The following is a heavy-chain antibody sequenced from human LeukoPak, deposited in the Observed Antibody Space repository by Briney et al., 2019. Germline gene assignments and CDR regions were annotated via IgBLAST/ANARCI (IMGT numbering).Heavy chain of an antibody. V-gene: IGHV3-7*03. J-gene: IGHJ4*02. CDR1: GFTFRKYW. CDR2: IAANGNDK. Sequence: GGSLRLSCAASGFTFRKYWMAWVLQAPGRGLEWVATIAANGNDKDYEDALQGRFTISRDNARNSLSLRIDSLRAEDTAQYYCAREVFFQFDNWGQGALVTVSS. CDR3: AREVFFQFDN.